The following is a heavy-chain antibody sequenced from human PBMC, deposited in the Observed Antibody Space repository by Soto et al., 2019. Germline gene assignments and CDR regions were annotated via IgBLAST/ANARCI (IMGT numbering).Heavy chain of an antibody. CDR2: ISGSGDST. CDR3: AKAPRFDYGDSGDFQY. D-gene: IGHD4-17*01. Sequence: GGSLRLSCAASGFTFSNYAMSWVRQAPGKGLEWVSGISGSGDSTYYADSVKGRFTISRDKSRNMLYLQMNSLRAEDTAVYYCAKAPRFDYGDSGDFQYWGQGTLVTVSS. V-gene: IGHV3-23*01. CDR1: GFTFSNYA. J-gene: IGHJ1*01.